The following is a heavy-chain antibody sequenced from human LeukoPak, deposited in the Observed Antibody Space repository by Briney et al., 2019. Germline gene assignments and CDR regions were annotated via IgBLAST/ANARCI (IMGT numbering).Heavy chain of an antibody. Sequence: PSETLSLTCTVSGGSISSGSYYWSWIRQPAGKGLEWIGRIYTSGSTNYNPSLESRVTISVDTSKNQFSLKLSAVTAADTAVYYCARHKDYYYSYMDVWGKGTTVTISS. J-gene: IGHJ6*03. V-gene: IGHV4-61*02. CDR1: GGSISSGSYY. CDR2: IYTSGST. CDR3: ARHKDYYYSYMDV.